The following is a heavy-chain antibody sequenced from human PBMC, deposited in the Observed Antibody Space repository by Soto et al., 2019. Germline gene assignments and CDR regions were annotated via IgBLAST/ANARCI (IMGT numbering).Heavy chain of an antibody. CDR2: IYHSGST. V-gene: IGHV4-30-2*01. CDR3: ARQAVAGGYYFDY. Sequence: PSETLSLTCAVSGGSISSGGYSWSWIRQPPGKGLEWIGYIYHSGSTYYNPSLKSRVTISVDRSKNQFSLKLSSVTAADTAVYYCARQAVAGGYYFDYWGQGTLVTVSS. J-gene: IGHJ4*02. CDR1: GGSISSGGYS. D-gene: IGHD6-19*01.